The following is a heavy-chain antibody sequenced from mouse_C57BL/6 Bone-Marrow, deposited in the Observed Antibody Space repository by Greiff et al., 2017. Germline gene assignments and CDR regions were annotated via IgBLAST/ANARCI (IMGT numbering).Heavy chain of an antibody. D-gene: IGHD1-1*01. CDR1: GFTFSSYG. Sequence: EVKLMESGGDLVKPGGSLKLSCAASGFTFSSYGMSWVRQTPDKRLAWVATISSGGSYTYYPDSVKGRFTISRDNAKNTLYLQMSSLKSEDTAMYYCARRGFYYGSRGYCDVWGTGTTVTVSS. CDR3: ARRGFYYGSRGYCDV. J-gene: IGHJ1*03. CDR2: ISSGGSYT. V-gene: IGHV5-6*01.